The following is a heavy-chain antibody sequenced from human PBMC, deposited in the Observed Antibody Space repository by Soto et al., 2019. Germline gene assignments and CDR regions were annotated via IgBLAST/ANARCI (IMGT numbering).Heavy chain of an antibody. Sequence: GGSLRLSCSASGFTFSSYAMHWVRQAPGKGLEYVSAISSNGGSTYYADSVKGRFTISRDNSKNTLYLQMSSLMAEDTAGYYCVNGYSYGLDAFDIWGQGTMVTVSS. CDR2: ISSNGGST. CDR1: GFTFSSYA. CDR3: VNGYSYGLDAFDI. D-gene: IGHD5-18*01. J-gene: IGHJ3*02. V-gene: IGHV3-64D*08.